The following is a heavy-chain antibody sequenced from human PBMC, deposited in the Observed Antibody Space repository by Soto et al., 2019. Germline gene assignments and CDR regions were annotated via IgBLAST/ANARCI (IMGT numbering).Heavy chain of an antibody. CDR1: GFTFDDYA. CDR2: ISWNSGSI. V-gene: IGHV3-9*01. CDR3: AKDLSSGPFDY. D-gene: IGHD6-19*01. Sequence: AGGSLRLSCAASGFTFDDYAMHWVRQAPGKGLEWVSGISWNSGSIGYADSVKGRFTISRDNAKNSLYLQMNSLRAEDTALYYCAKDLSSGPFDYWGPGTLVTVSS. J-gene: IGHJ4*02.